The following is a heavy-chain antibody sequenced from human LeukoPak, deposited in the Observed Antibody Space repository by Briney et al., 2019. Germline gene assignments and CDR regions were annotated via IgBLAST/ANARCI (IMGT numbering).Heavy chain of an antibody. CDR2: IYCSGST. Sequence: SETLSLTCTVSGGSISSYYWSWIRQPPGKGLEWIGYIYCSGSTNYNPSLKSRVTISVDTSKNQFSLKLSSVTAADTAVYYCARSRGVAGMFYYGMDVWGQGTTVTVSS. CDR3: ARSRGVAGMFYYGMDV. V-gene: IGHV4-59*08. J-gene: IGHJ6*02. CDR1: GGSISSYY. D-gene: IGHD6-19*01.